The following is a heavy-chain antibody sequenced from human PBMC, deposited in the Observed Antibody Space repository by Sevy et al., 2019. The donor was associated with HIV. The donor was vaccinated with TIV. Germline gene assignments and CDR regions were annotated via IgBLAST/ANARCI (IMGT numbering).Heavy chain of an antibody. D-gene: IGHD3-22*01. CDR2: MYNSGST. J-gene: IGHJ5*02. CDR1: RASISNYF. CDR3: ARYYYDGSGPGSWFDL. Sequence: SETLSLTCTVSRASISNYFWTWIRQPLGKGLEWIGYMYNSGSTNYNPSLKGRITMSVDTSKGHFTLKLTSVTAAETAFYYCARYYYDGSGPGSWFDLWGQGILVTVSS. V-gene: IGHV4-59*01.